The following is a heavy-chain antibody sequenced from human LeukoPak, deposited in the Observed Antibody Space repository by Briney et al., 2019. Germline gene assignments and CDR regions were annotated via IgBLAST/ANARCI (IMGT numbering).Heavy chain of an antibody. D-gene: IGHD4-11*01. V-gene: IGHV3-30*18. CDR3: AKGTVTTIDSALES. CDR1: GFTFSSYG. Sequence: GGSLRLSCAASGFTFSSYGIHCVRQAPGKGLEWVAVMSYDGSKKYYADSVKARFTISRDNSKNTLYLQMNSLRAEDTAVYYCAKGTVTTIDSALESWGQGTLVTVSS. CDR2: MSYDGSKK. J-gene: IGHJ4*02.